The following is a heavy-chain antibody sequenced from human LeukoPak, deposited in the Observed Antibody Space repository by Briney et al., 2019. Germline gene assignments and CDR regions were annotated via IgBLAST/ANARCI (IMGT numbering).Heavy chain of an antibody. Sequence: SETLTLTCTVSGGSITSNNYYWGCIRQPPGNGLKRIGRIYYSGSTYYNPSIKSRVTISVDTSKNQFSLKMSSVTAADTAVYYCGRLRYSSSPPDYWGQGTLVTVSS. CDR1: GGSITSNNYY. V-gene: IGHV4-39*01. CDR2: IYYSGST. CDR3: GRLRYSSSPPDY. J-gene: IGHJ4*02. D-gene: IGHD2-15*01.